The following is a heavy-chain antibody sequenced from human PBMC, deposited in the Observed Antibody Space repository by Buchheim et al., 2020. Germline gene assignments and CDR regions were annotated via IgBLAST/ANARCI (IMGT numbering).Heavy chain of an antibody. CDR2: IKQDGSEK. CDR1: GFTFSSHW. V-gene: IGHV3-7*01. D-gene: IGHD3-22*01. CDR3: ARDPEDYYDSSGYSHAFDI. J-gene: IGHJ3*02. Sequence: EVQLVESGGGLVQPGGSLRLSCAASGFTFSSHWLSWVRQAPGKGLEWVANIKQDGSEKYYVDSVKGRFTISRDNAKNSLYLQMNSLRAEDTTMYYCARDPEDYYDSSGYSHAFDIWGQGT.